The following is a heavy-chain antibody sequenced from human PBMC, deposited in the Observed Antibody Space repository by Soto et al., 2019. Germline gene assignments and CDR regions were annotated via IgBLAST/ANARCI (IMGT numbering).Heavy chain of an antibody. Sequence: KPGGSLRLSCAASGFPFNSYTMTWVRQAPGMGLEWVSSITTDGTSIYYADSVKGRFTISRDNSKNTLYLRMNSLRAEDTAVYYCAKVRFPARNMVRGTVLPWYYFDEWGQGTLVTVSS. CDR2: ITTDGTSI. CDR1: GFPFNSYT. V-gene: IGHV3-21*04. J-gene: IGHJ4*02. CDR3: AKVRFPARNMVRGTVLPWYYFDE. D-gene: IGHD3-10*01.